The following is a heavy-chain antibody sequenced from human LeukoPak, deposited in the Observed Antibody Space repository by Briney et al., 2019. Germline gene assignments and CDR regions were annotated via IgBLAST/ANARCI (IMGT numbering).Heavy chain of an antibody. CDR1: GGSISSSSYY. J-gene: IGHJ5*02. CDR3: ATGLVTGWFDP. V-gene: IGHV4-39*01. D-gene: IGHD3/OR15-3a*01. Sequence: SETLSLTCTVSGGSISSSSYYWGWIRQPPGKGLEWIGSIYYSGSTYYNPSLKSRVTISVDTSKNQFSLKLSFVTAADTAVYYCATGLVTGWFDPWGQGTLVTVSS. CDR2: IYYSGST.